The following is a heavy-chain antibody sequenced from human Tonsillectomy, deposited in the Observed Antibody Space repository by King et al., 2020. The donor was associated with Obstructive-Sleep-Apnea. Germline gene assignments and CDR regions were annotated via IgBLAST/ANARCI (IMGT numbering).Heavy chain of an antibody. D-gene: IGHD4-23*01. J-gene: IGHJ4*02. Sequence: VQLVESWGGLVQPGGSLKLSGAASGFSFSDSSMHCVRQPSGYGLAGLVCIRSNANNYATTYATSVKGRFTISSDDSENTAFLLMNSLKTEDTAIYFCTRRGYSGNSGIDYWGQGTLVTVSS. V-gene: IGHV3-73*01. CDR3: TRRGYSGNSGIDY. CDR1: GFSFSDSS. CDR2: IRSNANNYAT.